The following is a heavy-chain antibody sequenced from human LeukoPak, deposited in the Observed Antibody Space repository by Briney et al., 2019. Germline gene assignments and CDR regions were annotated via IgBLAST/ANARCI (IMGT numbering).Heavy chain of an antibody. J-gene: IGHJ6*03. D-gene: IGHD6-19*01. CDR2: INAGNGNT. CDR1: GGTFSSYA. Sequence: GASVKVSCKASGGTFSSYAISWVRQAPGQGLEWMGWINAGNGNTKYSQEFQGRVTITRDTSASTAYMELSSLRSEDMAVYYCARGPAVAATGPYYYYYMDVWGKGTTVTVSS. CDR3: ARGPAVAATGPYYYYYMDV. V-gene: IGHV1-3*03.